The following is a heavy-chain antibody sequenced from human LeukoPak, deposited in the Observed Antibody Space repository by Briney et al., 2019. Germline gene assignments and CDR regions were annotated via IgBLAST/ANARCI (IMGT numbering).Heavy chain of an antibody. CDR2: IYWDDDK. D-gene: IGHD6-13*01. V-gene: IGHV2-5*02. CDR3: AHREAAAGTFGY. J-gene: IGHJ4*02. Sequence: GSGPTLVNPTQTLTLTCTFSGFSLSTSGVGVGWIRQPPGKALEWLALIYWDDDKRYSLSLKSRLTITKDTSKNQVVLTMTNMEPVDTATYYCAHREAAAGTFGYWGQGTLVTVSS. CDR1: GFSLSTSGVG.